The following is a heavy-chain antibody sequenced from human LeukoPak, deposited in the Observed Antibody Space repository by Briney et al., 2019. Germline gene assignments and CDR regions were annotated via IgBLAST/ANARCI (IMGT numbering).Heavy chain of an antibody. CDR1: GFTFSSYS. J-gene: IGHJ3*02. Sequence: GGSLRLSCAASGFTFSSYSMNWVRQAPGKGLEWVSYISYSSSTLYYADSVEGRFTISRDNAKNSLYLQMNSLRDADTAVYYCARDRHWAFDIWGQGTMVTVSS. V-gene: IGHV3-48*02. CDR2: ISYSSSTL. CDR3: ARDRHWAFDI.